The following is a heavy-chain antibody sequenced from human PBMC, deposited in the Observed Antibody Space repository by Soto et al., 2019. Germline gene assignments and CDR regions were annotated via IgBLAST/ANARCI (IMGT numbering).Heavy chain of an antibody. D-gene: IGHD1-1*01. CDR3: ARLSASKNGTTVDYMDV. CDR1: GYTFTTYW. CDR2: IYPGDSDT. V-gene: IGHV5-51*01. Sequence: PGESLKISCKGSGYTFTTYWIGWVRQMPGKGLEWMGIIYPGDSDTRYSPSFQGQVTISADKSISTAYLQWSSLKASDTAMYYCARLSASKNGTTVDYMDVWGKGTTVTVSS. J-gene: IGHJ6*03.